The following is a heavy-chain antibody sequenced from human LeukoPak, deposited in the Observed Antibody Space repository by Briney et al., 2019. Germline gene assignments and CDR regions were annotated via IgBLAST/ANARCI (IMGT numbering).Heavy chain of an antibody. J-gene: IGHJ4*02. CDR2: IYYSGST. CDR1: GGSISSGDYY. D-gene: IGHD5-18*01. V-gene: IGHV4-30-4*01. Sequence: KASETLSLTCTVSGGSISSGDYYWSWIRQPPGKGLEWIGYIYYSGSTYYDPSLKSRVTISVDTSKNQFSLKLSSATAADTAVCYCASQTYQPEDTAMVGYWGQGTLVTVSS. CDR3: ASQTYQPEDTAMVGY.